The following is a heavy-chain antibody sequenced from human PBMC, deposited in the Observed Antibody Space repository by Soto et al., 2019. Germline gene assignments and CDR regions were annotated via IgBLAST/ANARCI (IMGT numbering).Heavy chain of an antibody. CDR3: ARGHYDILTGYYPTYYFDY. Sequence: RASVKVSCKASGYTFTSYGISWVRQAPGQGLEWMGWISAYNGNTNYAQKLQGRATMTTDTSTSTAYMELRSLRSDDTAVYYCARGHYDILTGYYPTYYFDYWGQGTLVTVSS. D-gene: IGHD3-9*01. J-gene: IGHJ4*02. CDR2: ISAYNGNT. V-gene: IGHV1-18*01. CDR1: GYTFTSYG.